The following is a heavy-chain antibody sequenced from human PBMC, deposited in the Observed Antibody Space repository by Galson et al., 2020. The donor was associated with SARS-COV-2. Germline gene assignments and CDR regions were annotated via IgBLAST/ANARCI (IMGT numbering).Heavy chain of an antibody. CDR1: GYNYTNYL. CDR3: ARPGARGYSYGLGA. Sequence: HGESLKISCKGSGYNYTNYLINWVRHTPGKGLEWMGRIDPRGTYTKYSPSFQGHVTFSVDKSINTAYLQWSSLKTSDTAMYYCARPGARGYSYGLGAWGQGTLVIVSA. J-gene: IGHJ5*02. V-gene: IGHV5-10-1*01. D-gene: IGHD5-18*01. CDR2: IDPRGTYT.